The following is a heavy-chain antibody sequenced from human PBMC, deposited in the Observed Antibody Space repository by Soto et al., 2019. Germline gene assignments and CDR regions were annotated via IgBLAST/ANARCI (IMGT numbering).Heavy chain of an antibody. CDR1: GGSISSGGYY. D-gene: IGHD3-3*01. CDR2: ISYSGST. Sequence: QVQLQESGPGLVKPSQTLSLTCTVSGGSISSGGYYWSWIRQHPGKGLEWIGYISYSGSTYYNPSLKSRVTISVDTSKNQFSLKLSSVTAADTAVYYCARVPTWSGYLFRYYYGMDVWGQGTTVTVSS. J-gene: IGHJ6*02. V-gene: IGHV4-31*03. CDR3: ARVPTWSGYLFRYYYGMDV.